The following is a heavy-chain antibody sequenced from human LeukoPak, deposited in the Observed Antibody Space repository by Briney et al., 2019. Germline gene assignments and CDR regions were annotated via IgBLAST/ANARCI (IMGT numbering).Heavy chain of an antibody. CDR1: GFTFSDYY. J-gene: IGHJ4*02. Sequence: PGGSLRLSCAASGFTFSDYYMSWVRQAPGKGLEWVSYISCSGSTIYYADSVKGRFTISGDNSKNTLYLQMNSLRAEDTAVYYCAKKIREFDWLLAGVAGGFDYWGQGTLVTVSS. V-gene: IGHV3-11*01. CDR2: ISCSGSTI. D-gene: IGHD3-9*01. CDR3: AKKIREFDWLLAGVAGGFDY.